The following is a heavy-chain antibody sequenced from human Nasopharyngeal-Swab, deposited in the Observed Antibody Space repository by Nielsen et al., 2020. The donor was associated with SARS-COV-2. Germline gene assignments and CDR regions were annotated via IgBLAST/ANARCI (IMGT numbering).Heavy chain of an antibody. Sequence: GGSLRLSCAASGFTFSSYWMSWVRQAPGKGLEWVANIKQDGSEKYYVDSVKGRFTISRDNAKNSLYLQMNSPRAEDTAVYYCARDQIAAAGNYYYYGMDVWGQGTTVTVSS. CDR1: GFTFSSYW. CDR3: ARDQIAAAGNYYYYGMDV. J-gene: IGHJ6*02. D-gene: IGHD6-13*01. V-gene: IGHV3-7*01. CDR2: IKQDGSEK.